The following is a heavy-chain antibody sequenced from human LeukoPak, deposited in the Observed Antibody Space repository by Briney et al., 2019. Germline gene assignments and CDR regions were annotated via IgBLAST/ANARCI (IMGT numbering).Heavy chain of an antibody. Sequence: GESLKISSKGSGYGFSTYWLGWVRQVPGKGLEWMGIIYRGDSDTRYSPSLQGQVIMSADKSISTAYPQWSSLKASDTAMYYCARHDSSGLNAFDIWGQGTMVTVSS. J-gene: IGHJ3*02. CDR1: GYGFSTYW. CDR3: ARHDSSGLNAFDI. CDR2: IYRGDSDT. D-gene: IGHD3-22*01. V-gene: IGHV5-51*01.